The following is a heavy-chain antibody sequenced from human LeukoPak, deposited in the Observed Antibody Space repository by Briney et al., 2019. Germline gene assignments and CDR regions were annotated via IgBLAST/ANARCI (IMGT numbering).Heavy chain of an antibody. Sequence: PGGRLRLSCAASGFTFSSYSMTWVRQAPGKGLEWVSSISSSSSYIYYADSVKGRFTISRDNAKQPLCLQLNSLRAHHTALFYCAREDEYSSGWIDYWGQGTLVTVS. CDR3: AREDEYSSGWIDY. V-gene: IGHV3-21*01. CDR1: GFTFSSYS. CDR2: ISSSSSYI. D-gene: IGHD6-19*01. J-gene: IGHJ4*02.